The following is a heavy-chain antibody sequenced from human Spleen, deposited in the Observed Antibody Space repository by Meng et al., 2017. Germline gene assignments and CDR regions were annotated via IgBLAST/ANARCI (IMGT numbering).Heavy chain of an antibody. CDR2: IDPKSDNT. V-gene: IGHV1-2*06. D-gene: IGHD6-13*01. CDR1: GYTFGGYW. CDR3: ASDEDISAAGYLLGDF. J-gene: IGHJ4*02. Sequence: QLMKVGPEVRHSGASVKVSGKPSGYTFGGYWLQGGRQASGQGLEWMGRIDPKSDNTHYAQKFQGRVTITSDTSISTAYMELSGLRSDDTAVYYCASDEDISAAGYLLGDFWGQGTLVTVSS.